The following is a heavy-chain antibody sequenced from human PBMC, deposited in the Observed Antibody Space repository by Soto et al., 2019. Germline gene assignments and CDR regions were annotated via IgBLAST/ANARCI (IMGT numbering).Heavy chain of an antibody. CDR3: TTDITIFRVDIPFHP. V-gene: IGHV3-15*01. CDR1: GFTFSSYA. Sequence: EVQLLESGGGLVQPGGSLRLSCAASGFTFSSYAMSWVRQAPGKGLEWVGRIKSKTDGGTTDYAAPVKGRFTISRDDSKITLYLQMNSLKTEDTAVYYCTTDITIFRVDIPFHPWGQGTLITVST. D-gene: IGHD3-3*01. J-gene: IGHJ5*02. CDR2: IKSKTDGGTT.